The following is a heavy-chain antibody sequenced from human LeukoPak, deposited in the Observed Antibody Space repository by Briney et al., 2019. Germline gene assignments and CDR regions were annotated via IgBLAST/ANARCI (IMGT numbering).Heavy chain of an antibody. CDR1: GVSISNYF. J-gene: IGHJ3*02. CDR2: LSASGTT. CDR3: ARGSSGYCSAASCFRPEDAFGI. Sequence: SETLSLTCSVSGVSISNYFRGWLRQPAGKGLEWVGRLSASGTTNYNPSLRSRVTIAVDTSNNQLSLRVSSVTAADTAVYYCARGSSGYCSAASCFRPEDAFGIWGQGTVVTVS. V-gene: IGHV4-4*07. D-gene: IGHD2-15*01.